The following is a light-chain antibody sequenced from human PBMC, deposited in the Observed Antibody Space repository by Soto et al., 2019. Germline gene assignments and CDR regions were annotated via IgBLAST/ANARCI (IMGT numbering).Light chain of an antibody. V-gene: IGLV1-40*01. CDR2: GNS. Sequence: QSVLTQPPSVSGAPGQRITISCTGSSSNIGADFDVHWYHHLPGTAPKLLIYGNSNRPSGVPDRFSGSKSGTSASLAITGLQAEDEADYYCQSYDSSLSGYVFGTGTKITVL. CDR3: QSYDSSLSGYV. CDR1: SSNIGADFD. J-gene: IGLJ1*01.